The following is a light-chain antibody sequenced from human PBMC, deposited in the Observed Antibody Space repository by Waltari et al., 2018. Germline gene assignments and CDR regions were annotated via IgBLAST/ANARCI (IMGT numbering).Light chain of an antibody. Sequence: EIVLTQSPGTLSLSPGERVTLSCRASHSVGRSLAWYQQKPGQAPRLLIYGASSRATGIPDRFSGSGSGTDFSLTISRLAPDDLSVYYCQHYVRLPVTFGQGTKVEI. CDR3: QHYVRLPVT. J-gene: IGKJ1*01. CDR2: GAS. CDR1: HSVGRS. V-gene: IGKV3-20*01.